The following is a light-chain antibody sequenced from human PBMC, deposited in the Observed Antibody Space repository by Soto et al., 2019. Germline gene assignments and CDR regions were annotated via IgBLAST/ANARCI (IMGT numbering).Light chain of an antibody. V-gene: IGKV3-15*01. CDR3: QQYHKWPIT. CDR2: GAS. Sequence: EIVMTQSPATLSVSPGERATLSCRASQTVSSNLAWYQQRPGQPPRLLIFGASTGATGIPGRFSGSGSGTEFTLTIGSLQSEDFAVYYCQQYHKWPITFGQGTRLEIK. J-gene: IGKJ5*01. CDR1: QTVSSN.